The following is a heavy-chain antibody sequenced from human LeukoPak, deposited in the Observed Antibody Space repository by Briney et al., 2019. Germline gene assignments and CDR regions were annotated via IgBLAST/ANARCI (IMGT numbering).Heavy chain of an antibody. V-gene: IGHV4-59*12. J-gene: IGHJ5*02. CDR3: ARRRAITMVRGNNWFDP. CDR1: GGSISSYY. Sequence: PSETLSLTCTVSGGSISSYYWSWIRQPPGKGLEWIGYIYYSGSTNYNPSLKSRVTISVDTSKNQFSLKLSSVTAADTAVYYCARRRAITMVRGNNWFDPWGQGTLVTVSP. D-gene: IGHD3-10*01. CDR2: IYYSGST.